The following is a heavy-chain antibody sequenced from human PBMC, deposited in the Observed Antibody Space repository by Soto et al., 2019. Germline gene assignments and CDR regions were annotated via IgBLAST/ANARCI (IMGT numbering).Heavy chain of an antibody. D-gene: IGHD6-19*01. CDR3: ARQWLAHDY. CDR1: GFTFSSYW. Sequence: HPGGSLRLSCAASGFTFSSYWMHWVRQAPGKGLMWVSRINSDGSSISYADSVKGRFTISRDNAKNTLFLQMNSLRAEDTAVYYCARQWLAHDYWGQGNLVTVSS. J-gene: IGHJ4*02. CDR2: INSDGSSI. V-gene: IGHV3-74*01.